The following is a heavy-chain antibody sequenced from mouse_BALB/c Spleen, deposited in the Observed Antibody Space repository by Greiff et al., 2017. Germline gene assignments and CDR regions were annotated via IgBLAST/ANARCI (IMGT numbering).Heavy chain of an antibody. CDR1: GYTFTSYW. Sequence: QVQLKQSGAELAKPGASVKMSCKASGYTFTSYWMHWVKQRPGQGLEWIGYINPSTGYTEYNQKFKDKATLTADKSSSTAYMQLSSLTSEDSAVYYCARGGLRYYYAMDYWGQGTSVTVSS. D-gene: IGHD3-3*01. CDR2: INPSTGYT. V-gene: IGHV1-7*01. CDR3: ARGGLRYYYAMDY. J-gene: IGHJ4*01.